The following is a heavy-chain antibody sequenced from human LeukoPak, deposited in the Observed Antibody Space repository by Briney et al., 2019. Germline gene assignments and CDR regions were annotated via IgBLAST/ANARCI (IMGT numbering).Heavy chain of an antibody. Sequence: PGGSLRLSCAASGFTVSSNYMSWVRQAPGKGLEWVSVIYSGGSTYYADSVKGRFTISRDNSKNTLYLQMNSLRAEDTAVYYCAREVGYSSGWHGVGMDVWGQGTTVTVSS. J-gene: IGHJ6*02. D-gene: IGHD6-19*01. CDR1: GFTVSSNY. V-gene: IGHV3-53*01. CDR2: IYSGGST. CDR3: AREVGYSSGWHGVGMDV.